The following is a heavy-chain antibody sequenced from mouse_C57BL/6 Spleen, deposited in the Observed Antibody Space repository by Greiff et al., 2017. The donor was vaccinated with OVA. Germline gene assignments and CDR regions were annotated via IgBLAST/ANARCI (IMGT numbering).Heavy chain of an antibody. J-gene: IGHJ3*01. V-gene: IGHV1-7*01. CDR3: ARSGYDYDGPFAY. Sequence: VQGVESGAELAKPGASVKLSCKASGYTFTSYWMHWVKQRPGQGLEWIGYINPSSGYTKYNQKFKDKATLTADKSSSTAYMQLSSLTYEDSAVYYCARSGYDYDGPFAYWGQGTLVTVSA. D-gene: IGHD2-4*01. CDR2: INPSSGYT. CDR1: GYTFTSYW.